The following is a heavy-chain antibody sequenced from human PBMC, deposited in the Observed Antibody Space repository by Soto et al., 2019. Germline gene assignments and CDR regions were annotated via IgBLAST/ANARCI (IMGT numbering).Heavy chain of an antibody. D-gene: IGHD2-8*02. CDR3: ATSILVDPFDY. CDR1: GYTFTSYG. V-gene: IGHV1-18*01. J-gene: IGHJ4*02. CDR2: ISAYNGNT. Sequence: ASVKVSCKASGYTFTSYGISWVRQAPGQGLEWMGWISAYNGNTNYAQKLQGRVTMTTDTSTSTAYMELSSLRSEDTAVYYCATSILVDPFDYWGQGTLVTVSS.